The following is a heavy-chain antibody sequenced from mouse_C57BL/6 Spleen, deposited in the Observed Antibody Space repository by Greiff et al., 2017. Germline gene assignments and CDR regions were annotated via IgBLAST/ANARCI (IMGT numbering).Heavy chain of an antibody. J-gene: IGHJ2*01. CDR3: TSYYGRILDY. CDR1: GYTFTDYE. V-gene: IGHV1-15*01. CDR2: IDPETGGT. Sequence: QVQLQQSGAELVRPGASVTLSCKASGYTFTDYEMHWVKQTPVHGLEWIGAIDPETGGTAYNQKFKGKAILTADKSSSTAYMELRSLTSEDSAVYYCTSYYGRILDYWGQGTTLTVSS. D-gene: IGHD1-1*01.